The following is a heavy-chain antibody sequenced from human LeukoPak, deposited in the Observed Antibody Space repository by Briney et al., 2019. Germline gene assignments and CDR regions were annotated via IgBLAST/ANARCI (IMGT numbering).Heavy chain of an antibody. J-gene: IGHJ3*02. CDR1: GFTFSSYA. V-gene: IGHV3-23*01. Sequence: GGSLRLSCAASGFTFSSYAMSWVRQAPGKGLEWVSAISGSGGSTYYADSVKGRFTISRDNAQNSLYLQLNSLRAGDTAVYYCARALRDAFDIWGQGTMVTVSS. CDR2: ISGSGGST. CDR3: ARALRDAFDI.